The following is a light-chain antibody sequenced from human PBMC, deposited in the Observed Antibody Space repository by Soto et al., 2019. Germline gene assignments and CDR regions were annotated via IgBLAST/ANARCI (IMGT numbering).Light chain of an antibody. CDR1: QSISSY. V-gene: IGKV1-39*01. J-gene: IGKJ4*01. Sequence: DIQMTQSPSSLSASVGDRVTITCRASQSISSYLNWYQQKPGKAPKLLIYAASSLQSGVPSRFSGSGSGTDFTLTISRLQPEDVAAYYCQKYNSAPLTFGGGTKVDIK. CDR3: QKYNSAPLT. CDR2: AAS.